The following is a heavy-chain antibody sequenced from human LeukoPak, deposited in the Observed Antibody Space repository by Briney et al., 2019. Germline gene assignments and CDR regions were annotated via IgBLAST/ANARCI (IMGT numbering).Heavy chain of an antibody. CDR3: GRDALVGHFSYYYMDV. V-gene: IGHV4-59*11. D-gene: IGHD2-15*01. CDR2: ISNSGST. Sequence: KTSETLSLTCTVSGGSISSHYWTWIRQSPVKGLEWIGDISNSGSTSYNPSLKSRVTISIDTSKNQFSLKLSSVTAADTAVYYCGRDALVGHFSYYYMDVWGKGTTVTVSS. CDR1: GGSISSHY. J-gene: IGHJ6*03.